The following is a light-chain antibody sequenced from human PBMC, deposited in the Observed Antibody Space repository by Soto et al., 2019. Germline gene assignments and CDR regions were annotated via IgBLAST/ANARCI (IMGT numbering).Light chain of an antibody. V-gene: IGKV3-11*01. Sequence: EIVLTQSQATLSLVPRQGRPLXWRASHSISTNLAWYQQRPGQAPRLLIYDASSRATGIPDRFSGSGSGTDFSLTISSLEPEDFAAYYCQQDNSFRRTFGRGTKVDIK. CDR1: HSISTN. CDR3: QQDNSFRRT. J-gene: IGKJ4*02. CDR2: DAS.